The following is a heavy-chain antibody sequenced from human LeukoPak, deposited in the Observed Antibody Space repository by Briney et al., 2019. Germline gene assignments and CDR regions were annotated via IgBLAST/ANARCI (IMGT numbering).Heavy chain of an antibody. CDR3: ARSWGRRYPEYFQH. D-gene: IGHD7-27*01. V-gene: IGHV1-69*01. CDR2: IIPIFGTA. CDR1: GGTFSSYA. J-gene: IGHJ1*01. Sequence: SVKVSCKASGGTFSSYAISWVRQSPGQGLEWMGGIIPIFGTAKYAEKFQGRVTITADESTSTAYMELSSLRSEDTAVYYCARSWGRRYPEYFQHWGQGTLVTVSS.